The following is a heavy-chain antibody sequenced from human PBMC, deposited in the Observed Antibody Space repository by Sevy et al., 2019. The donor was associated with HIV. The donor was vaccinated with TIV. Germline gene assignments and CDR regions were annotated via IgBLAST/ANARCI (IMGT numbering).Heavy chain of an antibody. CDR3: ARQHRTQLRPFDY. Sequence: SETLSLTCTVSGGSISSGGYYWSWIRQHPVKGLEWIGNIYYSGSTYYNPSLKSRVTISVDTSKNQFSLKLSSVTAADTAVYYCARQHRTQLRPFDYWGQGTLVTVSS. J-gene: IGHJ4*02. D-gene: IGHD5-18*01. CDR1: GGSISSGGYY. V-gene: IGHV4-31*03. CDR2: IYYSGST.